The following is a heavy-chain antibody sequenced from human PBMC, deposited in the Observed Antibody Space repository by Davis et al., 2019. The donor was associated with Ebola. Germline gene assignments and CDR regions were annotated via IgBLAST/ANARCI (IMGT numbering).Heavy chain of an antibody. CDR2: IKRDGSEK. J-gene: IGHJ4*02. D-gene: IGHD3-16*01. Sequence: PGGSLRLSCAASGFTFSSYYMSWVRQAPGKGLEWVANIKRDGSEKYYVGSVKGRFTVSRDNTKDSLYLQMNSLRADDTAVYYCVREYYDRLRDYYRGYFFDLWGQGALVTVSS. CDR1: GFTFSSYY. V-gene: IGHV3-7*03. CDR3: VREYYDRLRDYYRGYFFDL.